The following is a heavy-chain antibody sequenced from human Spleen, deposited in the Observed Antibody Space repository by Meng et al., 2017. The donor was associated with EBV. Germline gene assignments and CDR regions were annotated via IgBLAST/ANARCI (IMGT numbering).Heavy chain of an antibody. V-gene: IGHV4-34*01. Sequence: QVGLQQGGAGLLKASETLSLTCALYGESFSGHYWTWIRQPPGKGLEWIGEINESGITNYNPSLKSRVTLSIDTSERHFSLNLSSVTAADTAVYYCARQSTYRLLDPWGQGTLVTVSS. CDR1: GESFSGHY. CDR3: ARQSTYRLLDP. CDR2: INESGIT. D-gene: IGHD3-16*02. J-gene: IGHJ5*02.